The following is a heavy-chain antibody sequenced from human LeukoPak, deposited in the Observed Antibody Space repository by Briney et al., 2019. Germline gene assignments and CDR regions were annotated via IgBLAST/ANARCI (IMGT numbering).Heavy chain of an antibody. V-gene: IGHV3-11*01. Sequence: GGSLRLSCAASGFTFSSYWMSWIRQAPGKGLEWLSYISRTGGAVHYADSVEGRFTISRDNARNSLSLQMNGLRADDTAVYFCARGSSLIGGFDYWGRGTLVTVSS. CDR3: ARGSSLIGGFDY. CDR1: GFTFSSYW. CDR2: ISRTGGAV. J-gene: IGHJ4*02. D-gene: IGHD2-8*01.